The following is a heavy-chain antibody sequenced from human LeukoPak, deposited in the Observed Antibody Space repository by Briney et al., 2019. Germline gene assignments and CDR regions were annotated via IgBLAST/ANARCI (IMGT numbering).Heavy chain of an antibody. J-gene: IGHJ4*02. V-gene: IGHV4-4*07. D-gene: IGHD3-10*01. CDR2: IYASGST. Sequence: SETLSLICTVSGDSISSYFWSWIRQPAGKGLEWIGRIYASGSTNYSPSLKSRVTMSLDTSKNQFSLKLSSVTAADTAVYCCARYGGSGTYFFDYWGQGTLVTVSS. CDR1: GDSISSYF. CDR3: ARYGGSGTYFFDY.